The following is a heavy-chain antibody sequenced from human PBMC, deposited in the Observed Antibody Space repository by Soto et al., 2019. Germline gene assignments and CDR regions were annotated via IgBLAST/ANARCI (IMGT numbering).Heavy chain of an antibody. CDR1: GGSISSYY. CDR2: IYYSGST. V-gene: IGHV4-59*08. D-gene: IGHD2-15*01. J-gene: IGHJ6*03. Sequence: SETLSLTCTVSGGSISSYYWSWIRQPPGKGLEWIGYIYYSGSTNYNPSLKSRVTISVDTSKNQFSLKLSSVTAADTAVYYCARQALGYCSGGSCYYYYYYMDVWGKGTTVTVSS. CDR3: ARQALGYCSGGSCYYYYYYMDV.